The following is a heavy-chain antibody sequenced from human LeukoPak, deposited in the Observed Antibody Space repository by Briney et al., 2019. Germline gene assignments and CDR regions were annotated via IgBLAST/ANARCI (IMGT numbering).Heavy chain of an antibody. J-gene: IGHJ5*02. CDR1: GFSFSSYA. CDR2: FSGST. CDR3: AKDSEP. Sequence: GGSLRLSCAGSGFSFSSYAISWVRQAPGKGLEWVSTFSGSTYYLDSVKGRFTISRDNSKQTLYLQMDSLRAEDTAVYYCAKDSEPWGQGTLVTVSS. V-gene: IGHV3-23*01.